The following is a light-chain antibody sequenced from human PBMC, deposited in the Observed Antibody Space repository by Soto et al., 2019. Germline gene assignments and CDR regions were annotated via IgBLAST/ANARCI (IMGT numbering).Light chain of an antibody. CDR2: AAS. Sequence: DIQMTQSPSSLSESVGDRVTITCRASQSINKYLNWYRQKPGKAPELLIYAASSLQNGVPSTFSGSGSGTDFTLTISSLQPEDFATYYCQQSYDSPLTFGGGTKVEIK. CDR3: QQSYDSPLT. CDR1: QSINKY. V-gene: IGKV1-39*01. J-gene: IGKJ4*01.